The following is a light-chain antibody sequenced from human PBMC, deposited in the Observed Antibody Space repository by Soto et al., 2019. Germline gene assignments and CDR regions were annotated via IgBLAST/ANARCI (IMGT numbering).Light chain of an antibody. CDR1: QSVSISS. CDR2: SAS. CDR3: QQYGSSSYT. J-gene: IGKJ2*01. Sequence: EIVLTQSPGTLSLSPGERATLSCRASQSVSISSLAWYQQTPGQAPRLLIYSASSRATGIPDRFSGSGSGTDFTLTISRLEPEDFAVYYCQQYGSSSYTFGQGTNLEIK. V-gene: IGKV3-20*01.